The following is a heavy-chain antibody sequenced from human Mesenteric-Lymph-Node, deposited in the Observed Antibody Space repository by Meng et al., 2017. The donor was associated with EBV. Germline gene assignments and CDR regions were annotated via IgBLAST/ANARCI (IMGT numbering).Heavy chain of an antibody. CDR1: GGTFNIYS. J-gene: IGHJ4*02. CDR3: ATYYFGSGKFYFDN. CDR2: IIPFMGRA. V-gene: IGHV1-69*06. Sequence: VPCGGGVQKPGSSVTVSCKASGGTFNIYSLSWLRQAPGKGPEWMGGIIPFMGRADYAQKFQGRVTITADKSTSTTYMELSSLRSEDTAVYFCATYYFGSGKFYFDNWGQGTLVTVSS. D-gene: IGHD3-10*01.